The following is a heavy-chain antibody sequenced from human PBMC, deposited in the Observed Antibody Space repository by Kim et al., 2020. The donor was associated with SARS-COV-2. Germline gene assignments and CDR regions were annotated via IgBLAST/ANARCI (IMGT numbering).Heavy chain of an antibody. V-gene: IGHV1-46*01. CDR3: ARHYFDSSGFHKRDDEFDL. CDR1: GYTFTSYY. J-gene: IGHJ3*01. Sequence: ASVKVYCKASGYTFTSYYMHWVRQAPGQGLEWMGIIKLSGGSTSYAQKLQGRVTMTRDTSTSTVYMELSSLRSEDTAEYYCARHYFDSSGFHKRDDEFDLWGHGKIVAVSS. CDR2: IKLSGGST. D-gene: IGHD3-22*01.